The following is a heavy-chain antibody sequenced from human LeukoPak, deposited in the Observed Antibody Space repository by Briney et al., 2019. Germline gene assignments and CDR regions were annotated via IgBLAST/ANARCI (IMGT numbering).Heavy chain of an antibody. D-gene: IGHD1-1*01. CDR3: ARGRFGNPLQLQTRRPFDM. CDR2: INRSGTT. CDR1: GGIFNGYY. Sequence: PSETLSLTCAVYGGIFNGYYWSWIRQPPGKGLEWIGEINRSGTTNYNPTLKSRVTISVDTSKSQVSLKLTSVTAADTAVFYCARGRFGNPLQLQTRRPFDMWGQGTVVTISS. J-gene: IGHJ3*02. V-gene: IGHV4-34*01.